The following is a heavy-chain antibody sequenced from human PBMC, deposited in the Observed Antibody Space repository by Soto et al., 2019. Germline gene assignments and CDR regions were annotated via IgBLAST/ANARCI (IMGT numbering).Heavy chain of an antibody. J-gene: IGHJ6*02. V-gene: IGHV4-59*01. Sequence: SETLSLTCTVSGGSISSYYWSWIRQPPGKGLEWIGYISYSGSTNYNSSLKSRVTISVDTSKNQFSLKLSSVTAADTAVYYCAREGVTPSYYYYYGMDVRGQGTTVTVSS. CDR3: AREGVTPSYYYYYGMDV. D-gene: IGHD5-18*01. CDR1: GGSISSYY. CDR2: ISYSGST.